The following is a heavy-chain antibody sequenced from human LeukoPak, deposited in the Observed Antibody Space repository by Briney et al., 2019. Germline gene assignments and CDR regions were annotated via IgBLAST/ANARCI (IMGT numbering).Heavy chain of an antibody. Sequence: PSETLSLTCTVSGGSISSYYWSWIRQPPGKGLEWIGYIYYSGSTYYNPSLKSRVTISVDTSKNQFSLKLSSVTAADTAVYYCARDRYCSGGSCYSGGFDYWGQGTLVTVSS. J-gene: IGHJ4*02. CDR1: GGSISSYY. V-gene: IGHV4-59*12. CDR2: IYYSGST. D-gene: IGHD2-15*01. CDR3: ARDRYCSGGSCYSGGFDY.